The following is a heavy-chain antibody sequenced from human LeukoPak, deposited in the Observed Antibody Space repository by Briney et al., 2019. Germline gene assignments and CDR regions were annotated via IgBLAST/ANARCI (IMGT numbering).Heavy chain of an antibody. V-gene: IGHV3-30*02. CDR2: IGHDGNNE. J-gene: IGHJ4*02. CDR1: GSTFSNYG. CDR3: AKDGAYYIDDY. D-gene: IGHD3-10*01. Sequence: GGSLRLSCATSGSTFSNYGMQWVRQAPGKGLGWVAFIGHDGNNEQYTDSLKGRFTISRDNSKNTLYLQMNSLRTEDTAVYYCAKDGAYYIDDYWGQGTLVTVSS.